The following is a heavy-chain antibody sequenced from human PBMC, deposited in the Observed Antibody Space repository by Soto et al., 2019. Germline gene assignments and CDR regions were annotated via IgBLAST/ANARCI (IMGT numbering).Heavy chain of an antibody. V-gene: IGHV1-46*03. CDR3: VRGSRNWIWHFDI. J-gene: IGHJ2*01. CDR1: GYTFTSNY. CDR2: TNRRDSST. Sequence: QVYLVQSGAEVKKPGASVKPSCKASGYTFTSNYLYWVRLAPGQGLEMMGMTNRRDSSTTYPRNFEGIVTMTSDKATSTVSMEATRVRPEHTAVYYCVRGSRNWIWHFDIWGGATMVTASS. D-gene: IGHD1-1*01.